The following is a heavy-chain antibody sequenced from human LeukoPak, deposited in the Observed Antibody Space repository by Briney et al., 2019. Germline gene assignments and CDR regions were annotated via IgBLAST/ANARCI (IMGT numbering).Heavy chain of an antibody. CDR1: GGSISSYY. CDR2: IYYSGST. J-gene: IGHJ6*02. CDR3: ARETHDYGMDV. D-gene: IGHD3-3*01. V-gene: IGHV4-59*01. Sequence: PSETLSLTCTVSGGSISSYYWSWIRQPPGKGLEWIGYIYYSGSTNYNPSLKSRVTISVDTSKNQFSLKLSSETAADTAVYYCARETHDYGMDVWGQGTTVTVSS.